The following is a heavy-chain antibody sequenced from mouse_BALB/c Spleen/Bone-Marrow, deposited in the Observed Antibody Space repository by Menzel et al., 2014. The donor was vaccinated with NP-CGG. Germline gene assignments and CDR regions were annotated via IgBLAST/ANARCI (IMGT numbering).Heavy chain of an antibody. V-gene: IGHV4-1*02. J-gene: IGHJ3*01. Sequence: EVKLVESGGGLVQPGGPLKLSCAASGFDFSRYWMSWVRQAPGKGLEWIGEINPDSSTINYTPSLKDKFIISRDNAKNTLYLQMSKVRSEDTALYYCARMHYYGYVAYWGQGTLVTVSA. D-gene: IGHD1-2*01. CDR2: INPDSSTI. CDR1: GFDFSRYW. CDR3: ARMHYYGYVAY.